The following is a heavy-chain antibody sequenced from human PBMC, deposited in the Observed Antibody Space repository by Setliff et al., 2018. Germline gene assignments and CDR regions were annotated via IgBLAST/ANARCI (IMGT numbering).Heavy chain of an antibody. Sequence: SVKVSCKASGGTFNNYGVTWVRQAPGQGLEWMGVTIPFFGTTNYAQKFQGRVTITTDESTSTAYMELSSLRSEDTAVYYCAREMLVVRGVNSYYYYMDVWGKGTTVTVSS. D-gene: IGHD3-10*02. CDR1: GGTFNNYG. J-gene: IGHJ6*03. CDR2: TIPFFGTT. CDR3: AREMLVVRGVNSYYYYMDV. V-gene: IGHV1-69*05.